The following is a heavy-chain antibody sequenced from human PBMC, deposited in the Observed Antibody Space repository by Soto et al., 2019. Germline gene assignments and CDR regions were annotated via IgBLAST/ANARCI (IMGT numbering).Heavy chain of an antibody. CDR2: IIPIFGTA. CDR1: GGTFSSYA. D-gene: IGHD2-2*01. Sequence: SVKVSCKASGGTFSSYAISWVRQAPGQGLEWMGGIIPIFGTANYAQKFQGRVTITADESTSTAYMELSSLRSEDPAVYYCSRGRCSSTSCHFHWFDPWGQGTLVTVSS. J-gene: IGHJ5*02. CDR3: SRGRCSSTSCHFHWFDP. V-gene: IGHV1-69*13.